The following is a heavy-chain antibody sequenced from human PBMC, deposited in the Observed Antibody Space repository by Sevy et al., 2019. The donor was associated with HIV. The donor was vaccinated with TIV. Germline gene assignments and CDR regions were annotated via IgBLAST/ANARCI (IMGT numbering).Heavy chain of an antibody. Sequence: GGSLRLSCAASGFTFSSYGMHWVRQAPGKGLEWVAVISYDGSNKYYADSVKGRFTISRDNSKNTLYLQMNSLRAEDMAVYYCAKDGTDIYTGFPDYYYYYGMDVWGQGTTVTVSS. CDR1: GFTFSSYG. CDR2: ISYDGSNK. J-gene: IGHJ6*02. CDR3: AKDGTDIYTGFPDYYYYYGMDV. V-gene: IGHV3-30*18. D-gene: IGHD3-9*01.